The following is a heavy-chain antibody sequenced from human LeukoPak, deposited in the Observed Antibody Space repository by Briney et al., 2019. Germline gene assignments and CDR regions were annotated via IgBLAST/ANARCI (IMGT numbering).Heavy chain of an antibody. CDR3: VPVYYGSGSYPH. V-gene: IGHV3-64D*06. Sequence: PGGSLRLSCPASGFTFSSYAMHWVRQAPGKGLEYVSAISSNGGSTYYADSVKGRFTISRDNSKNTLYLQMSSLRAEDTAVYYCVPVYYGSGSYPHWGQGTLVTVSS. D-gene: IGHD3-10*01. J-gene: IGHJ4*02. CDR1: GFTFSSYA. CDR2: ISSNGGST.